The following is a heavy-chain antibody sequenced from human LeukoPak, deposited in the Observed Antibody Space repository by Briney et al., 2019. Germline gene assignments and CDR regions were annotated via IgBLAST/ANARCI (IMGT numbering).Heavy chain of an antibody. CDR2: ISWNSGSI. J-gene: IGHJ4*02. D-gene: IGHD4-17*01. Sequence: GGSLRLSCAASGFTFDDYAMHWVRQAPGKGLEWVSGISWNSGSIGYADSVKGRFTISRDNAKNSLYLQMNSLRAEDTALYYCAKAPELTTVTGGYFDYWGQGTLVTVSS. V-gene: IGHV3-9*01. CDR1: GFTFDDYA. CDR3: AKAPELTTVTGGYFDY.